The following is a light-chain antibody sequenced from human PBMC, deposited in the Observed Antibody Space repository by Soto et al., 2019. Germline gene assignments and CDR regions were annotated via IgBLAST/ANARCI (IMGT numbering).Light chain of an antibody. CDR2: KAS. V-gene: IGKV1-5*03. CDR3: QQTYSTPWT. CDR1: QSISSW. Sequence: DIQMTQSPSTLSASVGDRVTITCRASQSISSWLSWYQQKPGKAPKLLIYKASSLESGVPSRFSGSRSGTDFTLTISSLVPEDFATYYCQQTYSTPWTFGQGTKVDI. J-gene: IGKJ1*01.